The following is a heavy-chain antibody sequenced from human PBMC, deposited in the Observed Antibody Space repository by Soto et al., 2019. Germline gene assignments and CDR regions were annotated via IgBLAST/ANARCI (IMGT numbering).Heavy chain of an antibody. J-gene: IGHJ6*02. D-gene: IGHD4-17*01. CDR3: ARDRYGDYAGMDV. V-gene: IGHV4-4*02. Sequence: QVQLQESGPGLVKPSGTLSLTCAVSGGSISGSNWWSWVRQPPGKGLEWIGEIYHSGNTNYNPSLKSRVTILVDKFKNQFFLKLSSVTAADTAVYYCARDRYGDYAGMDVWGQGTTVTVSS. CDR1: GGSISGSNW. CDR2: IYHSGNT.